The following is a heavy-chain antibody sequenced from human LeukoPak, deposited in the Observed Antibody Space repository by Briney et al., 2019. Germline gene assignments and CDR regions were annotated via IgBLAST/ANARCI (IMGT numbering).Heavy chain of an antibody. J-gene: IGHJ4*02. CDR3: ASRDGYNYGGGGEYYFDY. CDR1: GGTFSSYA. Sequence: ASVKVSCKASGGTFSSYAISWVRQAPGQGLEWMGGIIPIFGTANYAQKFQGRVTITTDESTSTAYMELSSLRSEDTAVYYCASRDGYNYGGGGEYYFDYWGQGTLVAVSS. CDR2: IIPIFGTA. D-gene: IGHD5-24*01. V-gene: IGHV1-69*05.